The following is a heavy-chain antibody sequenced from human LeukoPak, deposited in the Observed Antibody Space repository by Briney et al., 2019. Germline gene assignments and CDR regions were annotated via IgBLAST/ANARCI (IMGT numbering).Heavy chain of an antibody. CDR2: ISFDRSTK. V-gene: IGHV3-30*04. CDR3: VTEGEAAATYDFDH. CDR1: GFTFSRYA. J-gene: IGHJ4*02. D-gene: IGHD6-25*01. Sequence: GRSLRLACAASGFTFSRYAMHRVRQAPGKGLEWVACISFDRSTKYYADSVKGRFTISRDNSKSTLYLQMNSLRAEDTALYYCVTEGEAAATYDFDHWGQGTLVTVSS.